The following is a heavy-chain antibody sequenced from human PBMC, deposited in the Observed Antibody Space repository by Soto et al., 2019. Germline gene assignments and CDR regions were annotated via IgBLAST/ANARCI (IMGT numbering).Heavy chain of an antibody. J-gene: IGHJ6*04. CDR1: GYTFTSYG. D-gene: IGHD2-2*01. V-gene: IGHV1-18*04. Sequence: ASVKVSCKASGYTFTSYGISWVRQAPGQGLEWMGWISAYNGNTNYAQKLQGRVTMTTDTSTSTAYMELRSLRSDDTAVYYCARFGGYCSNTTCSSYYYGIDVWGTWTTVTVS. CDR3: ARFGGYCSNTTCSSYYYGIDV. CDR2: ISAYNGNT.